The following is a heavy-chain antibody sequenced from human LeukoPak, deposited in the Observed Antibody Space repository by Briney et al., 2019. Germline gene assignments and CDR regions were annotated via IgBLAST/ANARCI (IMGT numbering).Heavy chain of an antibody. Sequence: QPGGSLRLSCASSGFTFNNYAMTCVRQAPGKGLEWVSSITASGGSTYCADSVKGRFTISRDNSKNTLYLQMSSLRAEDTAVYYCARDYPTSGIVTIFDYWGQGTLVTVSS. CDR2: ITASGGST. CDR1: GFTFNNYA. V-gene: IGHV3-23*01. D-gene: IGHD1-1*01. J-gene: IGHJ4*02. CDR3: ARDYPTSGIVTIFDY.